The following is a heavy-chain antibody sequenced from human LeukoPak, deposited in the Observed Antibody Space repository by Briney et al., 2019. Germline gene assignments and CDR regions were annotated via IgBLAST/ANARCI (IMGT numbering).Heavy chain of an antibody. D-gene: IGHD2-15*01. V-gene: IGHV3-64*01. CDR3: ARYCSGVSCYSGYDY. CDR2: ISTNGGGT. CDR1: GFTFSTYA. Sequence: GGSLRLSCAASGFTFSTYAMHWVRQTPGKGLEYVSAISTNGGGTYYANSVKGRFTISRDNSKNTLYLQMGSLRAEDMAVYYCARYCSGVSCYSGYDYWGQGTLSPSPQ. J-gene: IGHJ4*02.